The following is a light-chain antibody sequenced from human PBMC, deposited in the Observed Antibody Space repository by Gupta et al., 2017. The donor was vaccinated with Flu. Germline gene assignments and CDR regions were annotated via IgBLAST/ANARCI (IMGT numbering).Light chain of an antibody. V-gene: IGLV6-57*01. Sequence: FVLTQPHSVSESPGKTVTISCTRSTGSIGTHYVQWCQQRPGTSPTTLIYENDQRLSGVPDRFSGSIDISSTSASLTISGLQTEDEADYYCQSYDDWNQVFGGGTRLTVL. CDR3: QSYDDWNQV. CDR1: TGSIGTHY. J-gene: IGLJ3*02. CDR2: END.